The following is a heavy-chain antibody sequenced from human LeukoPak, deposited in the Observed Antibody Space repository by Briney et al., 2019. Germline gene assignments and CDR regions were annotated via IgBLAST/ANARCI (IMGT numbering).Heavy chain of an antibody. J-gene: IGHJ4*02. CDR2: IYSGGST. D-gene: IGHD3-22*01. CDR3: AKGRSYYDSSGYPGVY. CDR1: GFTVSSNY. V-gene: IGHV3-53*01. Sequence: PGGSLRLSCAASGFTVSSNYMSWVRQAPGKGLEWVSVIYSGGSTYYADSVKGRFTISRDNSKNTLYLQMNSLRAEDTAVYYCAKGRSYYDSSGYPGVYRGQGTLVTVSS.